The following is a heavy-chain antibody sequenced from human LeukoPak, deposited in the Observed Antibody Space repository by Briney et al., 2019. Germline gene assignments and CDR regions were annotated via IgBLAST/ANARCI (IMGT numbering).Heavy chain of an antibody. J-gene: IGHJ4*02. CDR3: ARETPEYD. Sequence: GGSLRLSCATSGFAFSSYWMSWVRQAPGKGLEWVSYISSSSSTIYYADSVKGRFTISRDNAKNSLYLQMNSLRDEDTAVYYCARETPEYDWGQGTLVTVSS. CDR1: GFAFSSYW. CDR2: ISSSSSTI. D-gene: IGHD6-6*01. V-gene: IGHV3-48*02.